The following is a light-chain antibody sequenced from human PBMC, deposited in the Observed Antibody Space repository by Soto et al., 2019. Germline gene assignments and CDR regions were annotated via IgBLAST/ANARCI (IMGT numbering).Light chain of an antibody. CDR3: CSYAGSYTYV. V-gene: IGLV2-11*01. J-gene: IGLJ1*01. CDR2: DVT. Sequence: QSALTQPRSVSGSPGQSVTISCTGSNSNVGGYNYVSWYQQHPGKAPQLMIYDVTKRPSGVPDRFSGSKSGNTASLTISGLQAEDEADYYCCSYAGSYTYVFGSGTKLTVL. CDR1: NSNVGGYNY.